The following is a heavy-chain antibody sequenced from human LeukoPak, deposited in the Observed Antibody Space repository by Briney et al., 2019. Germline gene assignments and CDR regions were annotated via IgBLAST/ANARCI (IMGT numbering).Heavy chain of an antibody. CDR3: AKRRATQGVYNGLHV. CDR1: GFTFSTYA. CDR2: ISGSGGST. J-gene: IGHJ6*02. V-gene: IGHV3-23*01. D-gene: IGHD3-16*01. Sequence: GGSLRLSCAASGFTFSTYAMSWVRQAPGKGLEWVSVISGSGGSTYYADSVKGRFTISRDNSKNRLYLQMNSLRAEDTAVYYCAKRRATQGVYNGLHVWGQGTTVTVSS.